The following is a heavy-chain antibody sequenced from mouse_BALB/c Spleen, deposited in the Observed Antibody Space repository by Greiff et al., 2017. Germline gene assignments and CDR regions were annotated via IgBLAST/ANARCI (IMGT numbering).Heavy chain of an antibody. D-gene: IGHD2-4*01. CDR2: IDPANGNT. V-gene: IGHV14-3*02. Sequence: EVQRVESGAELVKPGASVKLSCTASGFNIKDTYMHWVKQRPEQGLEWIGRIDPANGNTKYDPKFQGKATITADTSSNTAYLQLSSLTSEDTAVYYCARTTMNYYAMDYWGQGTSVTVSS. CDR3: ARTTMNYYAMDY. CDR1: GFNIKDTY. J-gene: IGHJ4*01.